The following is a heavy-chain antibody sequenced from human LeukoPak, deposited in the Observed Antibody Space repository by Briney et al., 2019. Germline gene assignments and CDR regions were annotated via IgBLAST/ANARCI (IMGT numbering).Heavy chain of an antibody. J-gene: IGHJ6*03. CDR3: ARDMSAWTMDV. CDR1: GITFIAYA. D-gene: IGHD1-1*01. CDR2: LSSSGAST. V-gene: IGHV3-23*01. Sequence: PGGSQRLSCAPSGITFIAYAMRWARQAPGEGLEWVSDLSSSGASTYYADAVKGRFTISRDNAKKTLYLQMSSLGAEDTAVYYCARDMSAWTMDVWGKGTTVTVSS.